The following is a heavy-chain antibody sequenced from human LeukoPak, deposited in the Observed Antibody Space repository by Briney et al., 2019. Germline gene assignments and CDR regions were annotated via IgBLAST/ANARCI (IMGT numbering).Heavy chain of an antibody. CDR1: GDSVSSNSVT. J-gene: IGHJ4*02. D-gene: IGHD2-2*01. V-gene: IGHV6-1*01. Sequence: SQTLSLTCAISGDSVSSNSVTWNWIRQSPSRGLEWLGRTYYRSTWYNDYAVSVRGRITVNPDTSKNQFSLKLSSVTAADTAVYYCARLENSSSTSRIDYWGQGTLVTVSS. CDR2: TYYRSTWYN. CDR3: ARLENSSSTSRIDY.